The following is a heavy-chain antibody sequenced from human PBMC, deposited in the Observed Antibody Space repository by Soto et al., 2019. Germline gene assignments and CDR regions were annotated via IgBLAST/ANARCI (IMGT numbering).Heavy chain of an antibody. CDR1: GFTFSSYS. CDR2: ISSSSSYI. J-gene: IGHJ3*02. Sequence: EVQLVESGGGLVKPGGSLRLSCAASGFTFSSYSMNWVRQAPGKGLEWVSSISSSSSYIYYADSVKGRFTISRDNAKNSLYLQMNSLRAEDTAVYHCARAEDVVVAATSAFDIWGQGTMVTVSS. V-gene: IGHV3-21*01. CDR3: ARAEDVVVAATSAFDI. D-gene: IGHD2-15*01.